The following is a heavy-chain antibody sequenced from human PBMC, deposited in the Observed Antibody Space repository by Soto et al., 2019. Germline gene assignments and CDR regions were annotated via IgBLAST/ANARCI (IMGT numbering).Heavy chain of an antibody. CDR2: IYYSGST. J-gene: IGHJ6*02. CDR3: ARGGSSSKGYYYYGMDV. V-gene: IGHV4-31*03. D-gene: IGHD6-6*01. CDR1: GGSISSGGYY. Sequence: QVQLQESGPGLVKPSQTLSLTCTVSGGSISSGGYYWSWIRQHPGKGLEWIGYIYYSGSTYYNPSLKSRVTISVDTSKNQFSLKLSSVTAADTAVYYCARGGSSSKGYYYYGMDVWGQGTTVTVSS.